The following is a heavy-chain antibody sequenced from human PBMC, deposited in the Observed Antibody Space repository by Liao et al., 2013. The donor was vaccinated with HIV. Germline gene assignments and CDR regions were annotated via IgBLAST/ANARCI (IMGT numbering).Heavy chain of an antibody. J-gene: IGHJ4*02. V-gene: IGHV4-34*10. CDR1: GGSFSAYY. Sequence: QVQLQESGPGLVKPSETLSLTCAVYGGSFSAYYWTWIRQSPGKGLEWIGEVIHSGYTNYNPSLKSRVAISIDTSKNQFSLKLSSVTAADTAVYYCARGLKPDYWGQGTLVTVSS. D-gene: IGHD3-16*01. CDR3: ARGLKPDY. CDR2: VIHSGYT.